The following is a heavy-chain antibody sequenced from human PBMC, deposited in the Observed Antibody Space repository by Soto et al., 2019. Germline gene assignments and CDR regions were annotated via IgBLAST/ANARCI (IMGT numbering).Heavy chain of an antibody. Sequence: PGGSLRLSCAASGFTFSSYAMSWVRQAPGKGLEWVSAISGSGGSTYYADSVKGRFTISRDNSKNTLYLQMNSLRAEDTAVYYCAKVRGDDVSRYLDYWGQGSPVTVSS. CDR3: AKVRGDDVSRYLDY. V-gene: IGHV3-23*01. CDR1: GFTFSSYA. D-gene: IGHD2-21*02. J-gene: IGHJ4*02. CDR2: ISGSGGST.